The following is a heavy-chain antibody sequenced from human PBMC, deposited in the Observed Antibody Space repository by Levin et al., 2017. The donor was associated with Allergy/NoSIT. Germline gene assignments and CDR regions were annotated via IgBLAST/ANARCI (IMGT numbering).Heavy chain of an antibody. CDR3: ARSPHPPGQQLPYYFDY. Sequence: SETLSLTCTVSGGSISSSSYYWGWIRQPPGTGLEWIGSIYYSGSTYYNPSLKSRVTISVDTSKNQFSLKLSSVTAADTAVYYCARSPHPPGQQLPYYFDYWGQGTLVTVSS. D-gene: IGHD6-13*01. J-gene: IGHJ4*02. V-gene: IGHV4-39*01. CDR2: IYYSGST. CDR1: GGSISSSSYY.